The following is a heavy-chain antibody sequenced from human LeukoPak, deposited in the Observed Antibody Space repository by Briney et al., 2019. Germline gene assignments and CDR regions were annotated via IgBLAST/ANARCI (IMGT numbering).Heavy chain of an antibody. J-gene: IGHJ5*02. D-gene: IGHD2-15*01. CDR1: GFTVSSKY. CDR3: AKVAGIVVVVAATEYNWFDP. Sequence: GGSLRLSCAASGFTVSSKYMAWVRQAPGKGLEWVSDIYSGGTTYYAGSVKGRFIISRDSSKNTLYLQMNSLRAEDTAVYYCAKVAGIVVVVAATEYNWFDPWGQGTLVTVSS. V-gene: IGHV3-66*01. CDR2: IYSGGTT.